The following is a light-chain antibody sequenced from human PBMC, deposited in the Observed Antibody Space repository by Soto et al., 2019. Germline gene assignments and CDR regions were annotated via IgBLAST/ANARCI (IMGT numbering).Light chain of an antibody. CDR2: GAS. Sequence: ETVLTQSPGTLSLSPWETATLSCRASQSVSNNYLAWHQQNPGHAPRLLSYGASNRATGIPDRFSGSGSGTDFTLTISRLEAEDFAVYYCQQYGSSGTFGQGTKVDIK. V-gene: IGKV3-20*01. CDR1: QSVSNNY. J-gene: IGKJ1*01. CDR3: QQYGSSGT.